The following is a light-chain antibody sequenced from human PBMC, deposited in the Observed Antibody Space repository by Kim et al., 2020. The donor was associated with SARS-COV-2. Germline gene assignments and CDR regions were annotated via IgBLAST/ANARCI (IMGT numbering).Light chain of an antibody. CDR1: CSNIGSNT. CDR2: SNN. CDR3: AAWDDSLNGPV. J-gene: IGLJ3*02. V-gene: IGLV1-44*01. Sequence: ELTQPPSASGTPGQRVTISCSGSCSNIGSNTVNWYQQLPGTAPKLLIYSNNQRPSGVPDRFSGSKSGTSASLAISGLQSEDEADYYCAAWDDSLNGPVFGGGTQLTVL.